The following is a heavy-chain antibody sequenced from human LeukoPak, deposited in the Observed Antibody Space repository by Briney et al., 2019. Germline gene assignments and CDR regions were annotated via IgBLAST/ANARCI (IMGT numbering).Heavy chain of an antibody. CDR1: GLTFSSSW. J-gene: IGHJ4*02. D-gene: IGHD1-7*01. CDR2: INPDGDKK. V-gene: IGHV3-7*01. Sequence: GSLRLSCAVSGLTFSSSWMDWVRQAPGKGLEWVASINPDGDKKYSADSVKGRFTISRDNSKNTLYLQMNSLRAEDTAVYYCARGDWNYFLVDYWGQGTLVTVSS. CDR3: ARGDWNYFLVDY.